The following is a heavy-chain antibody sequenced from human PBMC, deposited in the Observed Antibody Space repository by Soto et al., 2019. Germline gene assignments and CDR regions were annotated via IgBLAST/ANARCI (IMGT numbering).Heavy chain of an antibody. CDR1: GFAFPNYA. Sequence: GGSLRLSCAASGFAFPNYAMTWVRQAPGKGLEWVSAVTGSGSTAFYADSVKGRFTISRDNSNYTLYLQVDSLRAEDTALYFCAKPRVYCTNGVCPAASWGQGVLVTVS. V-gene: IGHV3-23*01. J-gene: IGHJ5*02. CDR2: VTGSGSTA. D-gene: IGHD2-8*01. CDR3: AKPRVYCTNGVCPAAS.